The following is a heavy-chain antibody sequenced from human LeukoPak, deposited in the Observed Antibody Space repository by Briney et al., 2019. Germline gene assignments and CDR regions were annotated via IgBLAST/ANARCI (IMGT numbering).Heavy chain of an antibody. V-gene: IGHV1-69*01. CDR3: ARGGRGSGSYYPK. Sequence: SVKVSCKASGGNFSTFAISWVRQAPGQGLEWMGGIIPIFGTANYAQKFQGRVTITADESTSTAYMELSSLRSEDTAVYYCARGGRGSGSYYPKWGQGTLVTVSS. CDR2: IIPIFGTA. D-gene: IGHD3-10*01. J-gene: IGHJ4*02. CDR1: GGNFSTFA.